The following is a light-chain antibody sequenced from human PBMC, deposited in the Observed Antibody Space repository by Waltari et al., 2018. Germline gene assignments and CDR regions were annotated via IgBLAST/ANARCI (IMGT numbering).Light chain of an antibody. V-gene: IGKV1-39*01. CDR3: QQTYTVPRS. CDR1: KSVRNY. J-gene: IGKJ2*01. Sequence: DIEMTKSPPSLSASVGDTVTMTCRASKSVRNYLTWFQQKPGEAPKLLIHAASSLGVSVPSRFSVSWSETGFTLTIAGLQREDVGTYYCQQTYTVPRSFCQATK. CDR2: AAS.